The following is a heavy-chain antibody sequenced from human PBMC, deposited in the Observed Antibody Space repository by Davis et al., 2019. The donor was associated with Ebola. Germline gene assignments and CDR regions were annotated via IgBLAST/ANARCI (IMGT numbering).Heavy chain of an antibody. CDR2: ISSDSDYI. CDR1: GFTFSTYS. V-gene: IGHV3-21*03. CDR3: TRVLRRPYYDILTGYYNVMETDY. D-gene: IGHD3-9*01. Sequence: GGSLRLSCAASGFTFSTYSMSWVRQAPGKGLEWVSSISSDSDYIYYADSAKGRFTISRDNAKNSLYLQMNSLKTEDTAVYYCTRVLRRPYYDILTGYYNVMETDYWGQGTLVTVSS. J-gene: IGHJ4*02.